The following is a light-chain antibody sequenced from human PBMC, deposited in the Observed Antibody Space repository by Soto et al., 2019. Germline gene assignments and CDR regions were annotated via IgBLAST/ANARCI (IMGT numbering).Light chain of an antibody. CDR2: GAS. V-gene: IGKV3-20*01. J-gene: IGKJ2*01. Sequence: EIVLTQSPGTLSLSPGERATLSCRASQSVSSSYLAWYQPKPGQAPRLLIYGASTRATGIPDRFSGRGSGPDFTHAISRLEPEDFGVYYCQQYSSSPPFTFGQGTKLEIK. CDR3: QQYSSSPPFT. CDR1: QSVSSSY.